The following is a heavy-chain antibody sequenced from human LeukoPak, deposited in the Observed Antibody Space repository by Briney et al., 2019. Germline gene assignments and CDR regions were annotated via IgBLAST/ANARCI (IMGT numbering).Heavy chain of an antibody. V-gene: IGHV4-34*01. D-gene: IGHD3-22*01. CDR1: GGSFSGYY. CDR2: INHSGST. J-gene: IGHJ4*02. Sequence: ASETLSLTCAVYGGSFSGYYWSWICQPPGKGLEWIGEINHSGSTNYNPSLKSRVTISVDTSKNQFSLKLSSVTAADTAVYYCARGRYDSSGYYYNSRTYYFDYWGQGTLVTVSS. CDR3: ARGRYDSSGYYYNSRTYYFDY.